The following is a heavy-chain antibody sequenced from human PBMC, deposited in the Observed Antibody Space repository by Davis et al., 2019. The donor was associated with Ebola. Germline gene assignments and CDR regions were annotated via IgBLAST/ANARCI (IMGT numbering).Heavy chain of an antibody. J-gene: IGHJ5*02. CDR3: ARARDYGEHNNWFDP. CDR1: GYTFTSYY. V-gene: IGHV1-46*01. D-gene: IGHD4-17*01. Sequence: ASVKVPCKASGYTFTSYYMNWVRQAPGQGLEWMGIINPSGGSTNYAQKFQGRVTVTRDTSTGTVYMEVNSLRSEDTAVYYCARARDYGEHNNWFDPWGQGTLVTVSS. CDR2: INPSGGST.